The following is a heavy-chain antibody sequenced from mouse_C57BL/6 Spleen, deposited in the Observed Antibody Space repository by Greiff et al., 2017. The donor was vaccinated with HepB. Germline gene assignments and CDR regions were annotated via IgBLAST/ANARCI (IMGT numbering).Heavy chain of an antibody. V-gene: IGHV5-12*01. CDR2: ISNGGGST. D-gene: IGHD1-1*01. CDR3: ARHDLLLRLGAMDY. CDR1: GFTFSDYY. J-gene: IGHJ4*01. Sequence: EVMLVESGGGLVQPGGSLKLSCAASGFTFSDYYMYWVRQTPEKRLEWVAYISNGGGSTYYPDTVKGRFTISRDNAKNTLYLQMSRLKSEDTAMYYCARHDLLLRLGAMDYWGQGTSVTVSS.